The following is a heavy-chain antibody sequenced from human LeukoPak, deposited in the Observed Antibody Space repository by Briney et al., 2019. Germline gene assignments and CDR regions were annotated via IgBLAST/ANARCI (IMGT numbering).Heavy chain of an antibody. Sequence: SETLSLTCTVSGGSISSYYWSWIRQPPGKGLELIGYIYYSGSTNYNPSLKSRVTISVDTSKNQFSLKLSSVTAADTAVYCCARVSSGVYFDYWGQGTLVTVSS. D-gene: IGHD2-15*01. CDR2: IYYSGST. J-gene: IGHJ4*02. V-gene: IGHV4-59*01. CDR1: GGSISSYY. CDR3: ARVSSGVYFDY.